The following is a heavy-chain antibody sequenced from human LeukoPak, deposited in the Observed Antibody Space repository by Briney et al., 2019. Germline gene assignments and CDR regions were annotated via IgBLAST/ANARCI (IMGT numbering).Heavy chain of an antibody. D-gene: IGHD1-26*01. Sequence: ASVKVSCKSSGYTVTCYYMHWVREAPGQGLEWMGWINPNSGGTNYAQKFQGRATMTRDTSISTAYMELSRLRSDDTAVYYCARWSEQDYSMDVWGKGTTVTVSS. CDR3: ARWSEQDYSMDV. V-gene: IGHV1-2*02. CDR1: GYTVTCYY. CDR2: INPNSGGT. J-gene: IGHJ6*03.